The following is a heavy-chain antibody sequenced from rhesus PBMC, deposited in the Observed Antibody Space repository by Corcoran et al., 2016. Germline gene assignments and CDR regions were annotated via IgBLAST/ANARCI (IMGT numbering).Heavy chain of an antibody. CDR2: INSGEGST. Sequence: EVQLVESGGGLAKPGGSLRLSCAASGFTFSSYWMNWVRQTPGKGLEWISAINSGEGSTYYADSVKSRFTISRDNSKNTLSLQMNSLRAEDTAVYYCAKEPTVTTSGYWGQGVLVTVSS. CDR1: GFTFSSYW. CDR3: AKEPTVTTSGY. V-gene: IGHV3S42*01. J-gene: IGHJ4*01. D-gene: IGHD4-35*01.